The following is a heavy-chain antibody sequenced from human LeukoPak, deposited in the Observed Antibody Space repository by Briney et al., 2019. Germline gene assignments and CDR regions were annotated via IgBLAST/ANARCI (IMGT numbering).Heavy chain of an antibody. V-gene: IGHV4-4*07. D-gene: IGHD6-19*01. CDR3: AKVSPFSSGLAAYS. CDR1: GGSISSYY. Sequence: SETLPLTCTVSGGSISSYYWSWIRQPAGKGLEWIGRIYTSGSTNYNPSLKSRVTMSVDTSKNQFSLKLSSVTAADTAVYYCAKVSPFSSGLAAYSWGQGTLVAVSS. J-gene: IGHJ4*02. CDR2: IYTSGST.